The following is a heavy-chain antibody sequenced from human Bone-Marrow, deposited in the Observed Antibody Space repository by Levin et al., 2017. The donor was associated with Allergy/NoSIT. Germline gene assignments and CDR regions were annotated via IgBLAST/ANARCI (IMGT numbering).Heavy chain of an antibody. V-gene: IGHV3-23*01. Sequence: GGSLRLSCVASGFMFRSFGMTWIRQAPGKGLEWVAVVVGSGHDIYYADSVKGRFTISRDNSKNTVYLQMDSLRADDTARYYCATNLARGFCVSNSCYTYFDSWGQGTVVTVSS. D-gene: IGHD2-2*02. CDR3: ATNLARGFCVSNSCYTYFDS. CDR2: VVGSGHDI. CDR1: GFMFRSFG. J-gene: IGHJ4*02.